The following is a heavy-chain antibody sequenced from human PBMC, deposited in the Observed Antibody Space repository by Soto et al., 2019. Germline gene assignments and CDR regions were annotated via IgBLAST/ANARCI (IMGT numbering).Heavy chain of an antibody. V-gene: IGHV3-33*01. CDR2: IWNDGSYK. Sequence: QVQLVESGGGVVQPGRSLRLSCTASGFSLSTYGMHWVRQAPGKGLEWVAVIWNDGSYKYHADSVKGRFTVSRDNSKNTLYLQMNSLRVEDTAVYYCARALGTGTGYYVLPLYYYGLDVWGQGTTVTVSS. J-gene: IGHJ6*02. CDR3: ARALGTGTGYYVLPLYYYGLDV. D-gene: IGHD3-9*01. CDR1: GFSLSTYG.